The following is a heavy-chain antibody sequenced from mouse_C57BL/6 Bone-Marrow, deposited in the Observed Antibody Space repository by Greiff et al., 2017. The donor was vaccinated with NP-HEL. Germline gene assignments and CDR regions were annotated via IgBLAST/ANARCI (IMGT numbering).Heavy chain of an antibody. J-gene: IGHJ3*01. CDR2: IDPETGGT. V-gene: IGHV1-15*01. Sequence: VKLQESGAELVRPGASVTLSCKASGYTFTDYEKHWVKQTPVHGLEWIGAIDPETGGTAYNQKFKGKAILTADKSSSTAYMELRSLTSEDSAVYYCTRGNYPSWGQGTLVTVSA. CDR1: GYTFTDYE. CDR3: TRGNYPS. D-gene: IGHD2-1*01.